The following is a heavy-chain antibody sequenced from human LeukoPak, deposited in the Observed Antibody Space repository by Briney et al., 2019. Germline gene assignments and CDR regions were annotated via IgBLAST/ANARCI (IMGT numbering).Heavy chain of an antibody. CDR2: INHSGGT. J-gene: IGHJ4*02. D-gene: IGHD3-10*01. Sequence: PSETLSLTCAVYGGSFSGYYWSWIRQPPGKGLEWIGEINHSGGTNYNPSLKSRVTISVDTSKNQFSLKLSSVTAADTAVYYCARGRMVRGVDFDYWGQGTLVTVSS. CDR3: ARGRMVRGVDFDY. V-gene: IGHV4-34*01. CDR1: GGSFSGYY.